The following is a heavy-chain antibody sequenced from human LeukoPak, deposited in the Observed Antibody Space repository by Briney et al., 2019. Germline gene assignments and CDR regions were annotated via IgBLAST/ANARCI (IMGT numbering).Heavy chain of an antibody. V-gene: IGHV3-48*03. CDR2: ISSSGSTI. D-gene: IGHD6-19*01. CDR3: ARSPQWLGTYYFDY. CDR1: GFTFSSYE. Sequence: GGSLRLSCAASGFTFSSYEMNWVRQAPGKGLEWVSYISSSGSTIYYADSVKGRFTISRDNAKNSLYLQMNSLRAEDTAVYYCARSPQWLGTYYFDYWGQGTLVTVSS. J-gene: IGHJ4*02.